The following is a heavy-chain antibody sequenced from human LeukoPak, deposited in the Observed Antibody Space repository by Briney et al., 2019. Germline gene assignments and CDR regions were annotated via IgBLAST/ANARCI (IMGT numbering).Heavy chain of an antibody. CDR3: ARDDCGDTCYPGGY. CDR1: GYTFTKYV. Sequence: GASVKVSCMASGYTFTKYVVRWVRQAPGQRPEWMGWINAGNGDTKYSQNFQDRVTITRDTSANTAYMELSSLTSEDTALYYCARDDCGDTCYPGGYWGQGTLVTVSS. J-gene: IGHJ4*02. D-gene: IGHD2-21*01. CDR2: INAGNGDT. V-gene: IGHV1-3*01.